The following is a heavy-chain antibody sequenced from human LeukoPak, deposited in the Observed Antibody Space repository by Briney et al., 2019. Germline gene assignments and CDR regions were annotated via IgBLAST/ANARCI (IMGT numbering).Heavy chain of an antibody. CDR1: GYTFTSYW. Sequence: GESLKISCKASGYTFTSYWIGWVRQMPGKGLEWMGFIYPADSDTRYSPPFQGQVTISADKSITTACLQWSSLKASDTAMYFCVRRDGLGAFDIWGQGTMVTVSS. CDR2: IYPADSDT. CDR3: VRRDGLGAFDI. J-gene: IGHJ3*02. V-gene: IGHV5-51*01. D-gene: IGHD5-24*01.